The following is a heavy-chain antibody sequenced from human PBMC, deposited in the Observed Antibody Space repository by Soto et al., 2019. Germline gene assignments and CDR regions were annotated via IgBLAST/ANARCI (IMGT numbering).Heavy chain of an antibody. D-gene: IGHD5-12*01. CDR3: AAGGGLPRYY. CDR1: GGSISTYY. Sequence: SETLSLTCTVSGGSISTYYWSWIRQPPGKGLEWIGYIYYSGSTYYNPSLKSRVTISVDRSKNQFSLKLSSVTAADTAVYYCAAGGGLPRYYWGQGTLVTVSS. V-gene: IGHV4-59*12. CDR2: IYYSGST. J-gene: IGHJ4*02.